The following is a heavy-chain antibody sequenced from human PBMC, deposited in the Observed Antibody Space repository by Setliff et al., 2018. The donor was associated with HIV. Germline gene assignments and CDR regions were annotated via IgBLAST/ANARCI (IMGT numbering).Heavy chain of an antibody. V-gene: IGHV4-38-2*02. J-gene: IGHJ1*01. D-gene: IGHD3-10*01. Sequence: KTSETLSLTCAVSGSSISSVYYWSWVRQPPGKGLEWIGSIYNTGNTYYNSSLRRRVFISRDASKKFFSLRLTSVTAADSAVYYCARELTGENLFQHWGQGTLVTVSS. CDR3: ARELTGENLFQH. CDR1: GSSISSVYY. CDR2: IYNTGNT.